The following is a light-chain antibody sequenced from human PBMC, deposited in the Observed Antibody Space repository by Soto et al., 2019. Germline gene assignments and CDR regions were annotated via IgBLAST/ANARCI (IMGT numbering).Light chain of an antibody. V-gene: IGKV3-20*01. CDR1: QSVSSSY. CDR2: GAS. Sequence: EIVLTQSPGTLSLSPGERATLSCRASQSVSSSYLAWYRQKPGQAHRLLIYGASSRATGIPDRFSGSGSGTDFTLTISRLEPEDFVVYYCQQYGSSPQTFGQGTKVEIK. CDR3: QQYGSSPQT. J-gene: IGKJ1*01.